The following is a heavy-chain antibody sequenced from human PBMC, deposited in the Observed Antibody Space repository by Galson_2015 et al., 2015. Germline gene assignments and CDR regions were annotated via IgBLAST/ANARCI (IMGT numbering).Heavy chain of an antibody. CDR1: GFTFSTNA. J-gene: IGHJ2*01. V-gene: IGHV3-30-3*01. CDR3: ARDKGKLRYFDL. D-gene: IGHD1-7*01. CDR2: MSYDGSQI. Sequence: SLRLSCAVPGFTFSTNAMHWVRQAPGKGLEWVAVMSYDGSQIYYADPVKDRFTISRDNSKSTLYLQMNSLRAEDTAVYYCARDKGKLRYFDLWGRGTLVTVSS.